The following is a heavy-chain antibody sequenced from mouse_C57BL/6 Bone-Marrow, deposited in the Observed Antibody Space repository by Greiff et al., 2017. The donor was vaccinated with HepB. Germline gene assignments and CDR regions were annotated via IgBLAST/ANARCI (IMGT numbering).Heavy chain of an antibody. CDR2: IHPNSGST. CDR1: GYTFTSYW. V-gene: IGHV1-64*01. D-gene: IGHD1-1*01. Sequence: QVQLKQSGAELARPGASVKLSCKASGYTFTSYWMHWVKQRPGQGLEWIGMIHPNSGSTNYNEKFKSKATLTVDKSSSTAYMQLSSLTSEDSAVYYCARCPIPYYYGSAWFAYWGQGTLVTVSA. J-gene: IGHJ3*01. CDR3: ARCPIPYYYGSAWFAY.